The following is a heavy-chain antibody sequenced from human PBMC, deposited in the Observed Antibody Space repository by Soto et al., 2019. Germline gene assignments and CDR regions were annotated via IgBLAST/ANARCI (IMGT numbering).Heavy chain of an antibody. Sequence: QITLRESGPALVKPTQTLTLTCTFSGFSLSTNGVAVGWLRQPPGKALEWLALIFWDDDARYSPSLKSRLTITKDSSKNQVVLIMTNMDPVDTGTYYCTHTSGHSSTGADNWGQGTQVTVSS. CDR2: IFWDDDA. CDR3: THTSGHSSTGADN. CDR1: GFSLSTNGVA. J-gene: IGHJ4*02. V-gene: IGHV2-5*02. D-gene: IGHD6-19*01.